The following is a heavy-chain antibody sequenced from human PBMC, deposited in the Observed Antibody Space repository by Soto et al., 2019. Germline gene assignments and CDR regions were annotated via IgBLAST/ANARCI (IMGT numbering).Heavy chain of an antibody. D-gene: IGHD1-26*01. J-gene: IGHJ6*02. Sequence: EVQLVESGGGFVQPGGSLRLSCVASRFSFTNAWMSWVRQAPGKGPEWVGRIKSKTDGGTADYAAPVNGRFTISRDDSQNTLYLHMDSLKTEHSALYHCSTDIGIYGLDIWGQGTTVTVSS. CDR3: STDIGIYGLDI. CDR1: RFSFTNAW. CDR2: IKSKTDGGTA. V-gene: IGHV3-15*01.